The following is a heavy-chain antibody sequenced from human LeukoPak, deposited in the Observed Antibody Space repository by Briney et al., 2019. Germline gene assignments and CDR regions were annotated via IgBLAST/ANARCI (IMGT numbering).Heavy chain of an antibody. J-gene: IGHJ5*02. V-gene: IGHV4-59*08. Sequence: PSETLSVTCSVSGASIRSYYWTWIRQSLGKGLEWIGSIYYTGDTNCSPSLKSRVTLSLDTSNNQVFLNLSYVTAADTAVYYCARHPKLGKYNWFAPWGQGLLVTVSS. CDR3: ARHPKLGKYNWFAP. D-gene: IGHD3-16*01. CDR1: GASIRSYY. CDR2: IYYTGDT.